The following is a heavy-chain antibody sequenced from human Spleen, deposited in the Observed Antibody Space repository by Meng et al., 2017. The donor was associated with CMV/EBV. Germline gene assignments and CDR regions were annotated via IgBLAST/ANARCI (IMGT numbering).Heavy chain of an antibody. CDR2: INPSGGST. Sequence: ASVKVSCKASGYTFTRYSMHWVRQAPGQGLEWMGVINPSGGSTNYAQKFQGRVTITADRSTSTAYMELSSLSSEDTAIYYCAGFPRYCSSTACYVADDFWGQGTLVTVSS. V-gene: IGHV1-46*01. D-gene: IGHD2-2*01. J-gene: IGHJ4*02. CDR3: AGFPRYCSSTACYVADDF. CDR1: GYTFTRYS.